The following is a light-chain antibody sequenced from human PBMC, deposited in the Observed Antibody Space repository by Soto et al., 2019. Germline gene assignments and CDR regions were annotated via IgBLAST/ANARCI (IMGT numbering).Light chain of an antibody. J-gene: IGKJ1*01. CDR2: QAS. V-gene: IGKV1-5*03. CDR3: QQYNSYWR. Sequence: DIQMTQSPSTLSASVGDRVTITCRASQSISSWLAWYQQKPGKAPKLLIYQASSLEGGVPSRFSGSGSGIEFTLTISSLQPDDFTTYYCQQYNSYWRFGQGTKVEIK. CDR1: QSISSW.